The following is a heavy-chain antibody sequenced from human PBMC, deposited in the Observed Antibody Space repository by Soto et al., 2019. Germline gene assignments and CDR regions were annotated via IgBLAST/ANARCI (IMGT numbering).Heavy chain of an antibody. CDR3: ARHYYGSGSYWNFDY. CDR1: GGSISSSRYY. CDR2: IYYNGDT. V-gene: IGHV4-39*01. Sequence: PSETLSLTCPVSGGSISSSRYYWGWILQPPGKGLEWIGSIYYNGDTYYNPSLKSRVTISVDTSKIQFSLKLSSVTAADTAVYYCARHYYGSGSYWNFDYWGQGTLVTVS. J-gene: IGHJ4*02. D-gene: IGHD3-10*01.